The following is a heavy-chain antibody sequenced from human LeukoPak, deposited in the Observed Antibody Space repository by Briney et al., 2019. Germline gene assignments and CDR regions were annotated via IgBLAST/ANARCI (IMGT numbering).Heavy chain of an antibody. V-gene: IGHV4-39*01. D-gene: IGHD6-19*01. CDR3: ARLSPVSPGYSSGWFDY. CDR2: IYYSGST. J-gene: IGHJ4*02. Sequence: PSETLSLTCTVSGGSISSSSYYWGWIRQPPGKGLEWIGSIYYSGSTYYNPSLKSRVTISVDTSKNQFSLKLSSVTAADTAVYYCARLSPVSPGYSSGWFDYWGQGTLVTVSS. CDR1: GGSISSSSYY.